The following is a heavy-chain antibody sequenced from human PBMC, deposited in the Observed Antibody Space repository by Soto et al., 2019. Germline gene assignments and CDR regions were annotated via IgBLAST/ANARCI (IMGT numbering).Heavy chain of an antibody. CDR2: ISGSGGST. CDR3: AKAQFVAVAGHNWFDP. V-gene: IGHV3-23*01. CDR1: GFTFSSYA. J-gene: IGHJ5*02. D-gene: IGHD6-19*01. Sequence: PGGSLRLSCAASGFTFSSYAMSWVRQAPGKGLEWVSAISGSGGSTYYADSVKGRFTISRDNSKNTLYLQMNSLRAEDTAVYYCAKAQFVAVAGHNWFDPWGQGTLVTVSS.